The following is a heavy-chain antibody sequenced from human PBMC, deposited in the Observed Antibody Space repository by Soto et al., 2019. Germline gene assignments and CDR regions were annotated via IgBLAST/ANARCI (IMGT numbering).Heavy chain of an antibody. Sequence: EVQLVESGGGLVQPGRSLRLSCTASGFTFGDYAMSWVRQAPGKGLEWVGFIRSKAYGGTTEYAASVKGRFTISRDDSKSIAYLQMNSLKTEDTAVYYCTRDPDYYDSSGYYVGHFDYWGQGTLVTVSS. CDR1: GFTFGDYA. J-gene: IGHJ4*02. CDR2: IRSKAYGGTT. V-gene: IGHV3-49*04. D-gene: IGHD3-22*01. CDR3: TRDPDYYDSSGYYVGHFDY.